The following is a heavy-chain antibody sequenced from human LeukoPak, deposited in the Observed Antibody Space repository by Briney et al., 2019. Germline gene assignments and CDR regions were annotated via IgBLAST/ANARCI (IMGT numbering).Heavy chain of an antibody. CDR2: ISAYNGNT. D-gene: IGHD3-16*02. Sequence: GASVKVSCKASGYTFTSYGISWVRQAPGQGLEWMGWISAYNGNTNYAQKLQGRVTMTTYTSTSTDYMELRSLRSDDTAVYYCARDIGRMITFGGVIASNAFDIWGQGTMVTVSS. V-gene: IGHV1-18*01. J-gene: IGHJ3*02. CDR3: ARDIGRMITFGGVIASNAFDI. CDR1: GYTFTSYG.